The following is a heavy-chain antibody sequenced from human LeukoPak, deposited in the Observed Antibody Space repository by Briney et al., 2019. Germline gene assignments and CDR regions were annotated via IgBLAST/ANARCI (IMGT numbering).Heavy chain of an antibody. V-gene: IGHV1-2*02. Sequence: PGGSLRLSCAASGFTFSSYGMHWVRQAPGQGLQWVGWINPKSGGTTYAQKFQGRVTMTRDTSSNTAYMEMSRLRSDETAVYFCARDRSDYDSHPLTDWGQGTLVTVSS. CDR3: ARDRSDYDSHPLTD. CDR2: INPKSGGT. J-gene: IGHJ4*02. CDR1: GFTFSSYG. D-gene: IGHD5-12*01.